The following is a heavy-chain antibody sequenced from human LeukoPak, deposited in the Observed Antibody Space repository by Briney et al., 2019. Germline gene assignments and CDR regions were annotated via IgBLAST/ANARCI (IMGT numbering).Heavy chain of an antibody. J-gene: IGHJ3*02. D-gene: IGHD6-19*01. CDR3: ARRKNSGWSTDAFDI. V-gene: IGHV4-59*08. CDR2: IYYSGST. CDR1: GGSISNYY. Sequence: SETLSLTCTVSGGSISNYYWSLIRQPPGKGLEWIGNIYYSGSTNYNPSLKSRVTISVDTSKNQFSLKLRAVTAADTAMYYCARRKNSGWSTDAFDIWGQGTMVTVSS.